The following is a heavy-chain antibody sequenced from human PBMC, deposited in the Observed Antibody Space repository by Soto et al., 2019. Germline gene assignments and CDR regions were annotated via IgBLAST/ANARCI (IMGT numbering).Heavy chain of an antibody. CDR3: AKAKGGPYDILTGYYDY. Sequence: PGGSLRLSCAASGFTFSSYAMSWFRQAPGKGLEWASAISGSGASTYYADSVTGRFTISRDNSKNTLYLQMNSLRAEDTAVYYCAKAKGGPYDILTGYYDYWGQGTLVTVSS. CDR1: GFTFSSYA. D-gene: IGHD3-9*01. J-gene: IGHJ4*02. V-gene: IGHV3-23*01. CDR2: ISGSGAST.